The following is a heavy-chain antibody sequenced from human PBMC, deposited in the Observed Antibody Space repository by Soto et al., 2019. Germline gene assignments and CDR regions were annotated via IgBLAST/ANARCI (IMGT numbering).Heavy chain of an antibody. CDR3: ARGPPSSSSWYRSSGNWFDP. V-gene: IGHV4-59*01. CDR2: IYYSGST. J-gene: IGHJ5*02. CDR1: GGSFSGYY. D-gene: IGHD6-13*01. Sequence: SETLSLTCAVYGGSFSGYYWSWIRQPPGKGLEWIGYIYYSGSTNYNPSLKSRVTISVDTSKNQFSLKLSSVTAADTAVYYCARGPPSSSSWYRSSGNWFDPWGQGTLVTVSS.